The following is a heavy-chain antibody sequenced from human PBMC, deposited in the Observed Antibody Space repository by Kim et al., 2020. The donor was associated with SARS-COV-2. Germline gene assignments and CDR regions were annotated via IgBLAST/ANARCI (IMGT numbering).Heavy chain of an antibody. CDR1: GFTFSRYG. CDR2: IWYDGSNK. D-gene: IGHD5-18*01. J-gene: IGHJ4*01. V-gene: IGHV3-33*01. CDR3: ARNLGYSSGQFYFDS. Sequence: GGSLRLSCAASGFTFSRYGMHWVRQAPGKGLEWMAVIWYDGSNKYYADSVKGRFTVSRDNSKNTLYLQMISLTAEDTAVYYCARNLGYSSGQFYFDSWG.